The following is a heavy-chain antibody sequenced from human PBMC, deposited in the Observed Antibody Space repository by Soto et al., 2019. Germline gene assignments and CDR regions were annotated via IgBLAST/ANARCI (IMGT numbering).Heavy chain of an antibody. V-gene: IGHV4-39*01. CDR1: GGSISSSSYY. CDR3: ARMSTYYDSSGYYSDY. J-gene: IGHJ4*02. D-gene: IGHD3-22*01. CDR2: IYYSGST. Sequence: SETLSLTCTVSGGSISSSSYYWGWIRQPPGKGLEWIGSIYYSGSTYYNPYLKSRVTKSVDTSKNQFSLKLSSVTAADTAVYYCARMSTYYDSSGYYSDYWGQGTLVT.